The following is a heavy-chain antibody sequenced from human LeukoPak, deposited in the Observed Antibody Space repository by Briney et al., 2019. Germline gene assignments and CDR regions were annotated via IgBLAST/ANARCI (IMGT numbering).Heavy chain of an antibody. D-gene: IGHD3-22*01. Sequence: PGGSLRLSCTASGFSLSNYWMIWVRQAPEKGLEWVANIKQDGSQIYYLDSVKGRFTISRDNAKNSLYLQMNSLRPEDTAVYYCARDLTPHFSGNYYDAFDIWGQGTMVTVSS. V-gene: IGHV3-7*01. CDR3: ARDLTPHFSGNYYDAFDI. CDR2: IKQDGSQI. CDR1: GFSLSNYW. J-gene: IGHJ3*02.